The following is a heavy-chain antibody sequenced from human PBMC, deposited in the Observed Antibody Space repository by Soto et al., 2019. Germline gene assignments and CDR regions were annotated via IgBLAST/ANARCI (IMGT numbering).Heavy chain of an antibody. J-gene: IGHJ6*02. CDR3: TTARGYGSGSYGHYYYYYGMDV. CDR2: INHSGST. Sequence: SETLSLTCAVYGGSFSGYYWSWIRQPPGTGLERIGEINHSGSTNYNPSLTRRVTISVDTSKNQFFLKLSSVTAADTAVDYCTTARGYGSGSYGHYYYYYGMDVWGQGTTVTVSS. D-gene: IGHD3-10*01. CDR1: GGSFSGYY. V-gene: IGHV4-34*01.